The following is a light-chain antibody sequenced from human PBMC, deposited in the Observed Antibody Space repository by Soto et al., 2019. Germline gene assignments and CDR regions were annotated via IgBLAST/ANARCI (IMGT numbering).Light chain of an antibody. J-gene: IGKJ1*01. CDR2: GAS. CDR3: QQYGSSGT. Sequence: EILLTQSPRTLSLSPGESATLSCRAGQSVSSSYLAWYQQNPGHAPRLLIYGASSRATGIPDKLSGSGSGTDFSLTISRLEPEDFAVYYCQQYGSSGTFGQGTKVDIK. V-gene: IGKV3-20*01. CDR1: QSVSSSY.